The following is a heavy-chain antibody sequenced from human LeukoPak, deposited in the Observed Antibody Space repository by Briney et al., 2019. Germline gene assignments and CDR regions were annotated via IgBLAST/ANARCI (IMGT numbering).Heavy chain of an antibody. V-gene: IGHV3-30*02. CDR1: GFTFSNYG. D-gene: IGHD3-10*01. CDR2: LRYDGSTK. J-gene: IGHJ4*02. Sequence: GGSLRLSCETSGFTFSNYGMHWVRQAPGKGLEWVAFLRYDGSTKYYADSVKGRFTISRDTSKNTLYLQMNSLRAEDTAIYYCAKADYGSGTYGAFDYWGQGTLVTVSS. CDR3: AKADYGSGTYGAFDY.